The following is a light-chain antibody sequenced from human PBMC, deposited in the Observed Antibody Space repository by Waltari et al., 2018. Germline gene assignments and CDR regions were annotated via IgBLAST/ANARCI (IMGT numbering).Light chain of an antibody. CDR3: QQYNNWPPWT. V-gene: IGKV3-15*01. Sequence: EIVMTQSPATLPVSPGERVTLPCRASQSVSSNFAWSQQKHGQAPRLLIYGASTRATVIPARFSGSGSGTEFTLTISSLQSEDFAVYYCQQYNNWPPWTFGQGTKVEIK. J-gene: IGKJ1*01. CDR1: QSVSSN. CDR2: GAS.